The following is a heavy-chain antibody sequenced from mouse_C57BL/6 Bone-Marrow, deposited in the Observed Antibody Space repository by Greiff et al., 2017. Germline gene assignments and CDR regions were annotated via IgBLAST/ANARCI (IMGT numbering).Heavy chain of an antibody. J-gene: IGHJ2*01. Sequence: EVKLVESGGGLVKPGGSLKLSCAASGFTFSSYAMSWVRQTPEKRLEWVATISDGGSYTYYPDNVKGRFTISSDNAKNNLYLQMSHLKSEDTAMYYCASLYYCYGRYYFDYWGQGTTLTVSS. D-gene: IGHD2-2*01. CDR1: GFTFSSYA. V-gene: IGHV5-4*03. CDR2: ISDGGSYT. CDR3: ASLYYCYGRYYFDY.